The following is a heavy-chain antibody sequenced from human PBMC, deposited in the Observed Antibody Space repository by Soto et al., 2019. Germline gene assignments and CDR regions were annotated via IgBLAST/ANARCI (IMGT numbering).Heavy chain of an antibody. J-gene: IGHJ4*02. CDR3: ARDVRTYYYDSSGYGIDY. CDR2: ISSSSRTI. Sequence: PGGSLRLSCAASGFTFSSYSMNWVRQAPGKGLEWVSYISSSSRTIYYADSVKGRFTISRDNAKNSLHLQMNSLRDEDTAVYYCARDVRTYYYDSSGYGIDYWGQGTLVTVSS. CDR1: GFTFSSYS. D-gene: IGHD3-22*01. V-gene: IGHV3-48*02.